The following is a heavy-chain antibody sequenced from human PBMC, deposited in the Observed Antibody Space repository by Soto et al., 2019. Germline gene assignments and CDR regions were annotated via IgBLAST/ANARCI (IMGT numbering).Heavy chain of an antibody. J-gene: IGHJ4*02. Sequence: GGSLRLSCAASGFTVSSNYMSWVRQAPGKGLEWVSVIYSGGSTYYADSVKGRFTISRHNSKNTLYLQMNSLRAEDTAVYYCARVDFWSGLYPTDYWGQGTLVTVSS. CDR1: GFTVSSNY. CDR3: ARVDFWSGLYPTDY. D-gene: IGHD3-3*01. CDR2: IYSGGST. V-gene: IGHV3-53*04.